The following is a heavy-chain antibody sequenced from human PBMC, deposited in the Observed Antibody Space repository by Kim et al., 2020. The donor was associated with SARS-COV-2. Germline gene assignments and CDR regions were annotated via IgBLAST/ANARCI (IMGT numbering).Heavy chain of an antibody. CDR2: IYYSGST. CDR3: ARAREYGDWVGKLDY. Sequence: SETLSLTCTVSGGSISSYYWSWIRQPPGKGLEWIGYIYYSGSTNYNPSLKSRVTISVDTSKNQFSLKLSSVTAADTAVYYCARAREYGDWVGKLDYWGQGTLVTVSS. D-gene: IGHD4-17*01. J-gene: IGHJ4*02. V-gene: IGHV4-59*01. CDR1: GGSISSYY.